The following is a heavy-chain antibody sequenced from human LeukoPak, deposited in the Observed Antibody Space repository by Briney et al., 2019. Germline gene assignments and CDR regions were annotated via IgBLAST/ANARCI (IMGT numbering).Heavy chain of an antibody. D-gene: IGHD4-17*01. J-gene: IGHJ6*02. CDR2: ISYDGREK. CDR1: GFTFSAYG. Sequence: GGSLRLSCAASGFTFSAYGMHWARQAPGKGLEWVAIISYDGREKYYADSVKGRFTISSNSSISTVHLQMNSLGLEDTAVYYCAKSFAVTTHSYYGIDVWGQGTTVTVSS. CDR3: AKSFAVTTHSYYGIDV. V-gene: IGHV3-30*18.